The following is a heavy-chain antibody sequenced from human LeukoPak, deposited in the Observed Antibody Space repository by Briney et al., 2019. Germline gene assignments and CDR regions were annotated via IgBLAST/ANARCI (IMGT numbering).Heavy chain of an antibody. Sequence: SQTLSLTCAISGDSVSSNSAAWNWIRQSPSRGLEWLGRTYYRSKWYNDYAVSVKSRITINPDTSKNQFSLQLNSVTPEDTAVYYCARDPPLYSGYGLNAFDIWGQGTMVTVSS. D-gene: IGHD5-12*01. J-gene: IGHJ3*02. CDR3: ARDPPLYSGYGLNAFDI. CDR1: GDSVSSNSAA. CDR2: TYYRSKWYN. V-gene: IGHV6-1*01.